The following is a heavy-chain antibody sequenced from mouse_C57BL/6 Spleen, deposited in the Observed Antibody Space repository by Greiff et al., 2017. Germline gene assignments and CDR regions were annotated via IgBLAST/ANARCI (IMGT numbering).Heavy chain of an antibody. Sequence: VQLQESGAELARPGASVKLSCKASGYTFTSYGISWVKQRTGQGLEWIGAIYPRSGNTYYNEKFKGKATLTADKSSSTAYMELRSLTSEDSAVYFCARGDGRDYWGQGTTLTVSS. J-gene: IGHJ2*01. D-gene: IGHD3-3*01. V-gene: IGHV1-81*01. CDR3: ARGDGRDY. CDR1: GYTFTSYG. CDR2: IYPRSGNT.